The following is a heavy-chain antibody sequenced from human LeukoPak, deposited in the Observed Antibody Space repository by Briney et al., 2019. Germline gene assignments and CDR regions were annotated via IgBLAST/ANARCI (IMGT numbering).Heavy chain of an antibody. V-gene: IGHV4-59*12. Sequence: SETLSLTCTVSGGSINTYYWSWIRQPPGKGLECIGYVYYSGSTNYNPSLQSRVTISVDTSKNQFSLNLSSVTAADTAVYYCARRMNTGTASHYCDYWGRGSLVTVFS. J-gene: IGHJ4*02. CDR1: GGSINTYY. D-gene: IGHD4-17*01. CDR3: ARRMNTGTASHYCDY. CDR2: VYYSGST.